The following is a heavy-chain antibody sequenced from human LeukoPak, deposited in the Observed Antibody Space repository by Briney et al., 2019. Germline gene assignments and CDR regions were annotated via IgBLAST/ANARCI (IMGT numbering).Heavy chain of an antibody. CDR3: AKAGGPGTYYYYYGMDV. Sequence: GRSLRLSCAASGFTLSSYGMHWVRQGPGKGLEWVAVISYDGSNKYYADSVKGRFTISRDNSKNTLNPQMNSLRAEDTAVYYCAKAGGPGTYYYYYGMDVWGQGTTVTVSS. D-gene: IGHD3-10*01. CDR2: ISYDGSNK. V-gene: IGHV3-30*18. CDR1: GFTLSSYG. J-gene: IGHJ6*02.